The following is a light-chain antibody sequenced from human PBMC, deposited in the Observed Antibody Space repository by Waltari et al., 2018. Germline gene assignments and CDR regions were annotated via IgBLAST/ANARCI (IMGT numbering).Light chain of an antibody. Sequence: DIQMTQSPSTLSASVGDRVTITCRASQSIGNWLASYQQKPGKAPKLRMYKASMLESGVPSRFSGRGYGTEFTLIISSLQPDYFATYYCQQYNSYSIIFVQGTKVEIK. V-gene: IGKV1-5*03. CDR1: QSIGNW. CDR2: KAS. CDR3: QQYNSYSII. J-gene: IGKJ1*01.